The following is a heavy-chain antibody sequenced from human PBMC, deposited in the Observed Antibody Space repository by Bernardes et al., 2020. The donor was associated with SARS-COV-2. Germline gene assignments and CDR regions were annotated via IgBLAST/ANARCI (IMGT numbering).Heavy chain of an antibody. V-gene: IGHV3-30*18. D-gene: IGHD3-3*01. Sequence: GGSLRLSCAASGFTFSNYGMHWVRQAPGKGLEWVALISYDGSDKYYADSVKGRFIISRDTSKNTLYLQMNSLRAEDTAVYYCAKDFVSDYYWNDAFDIWGQGTMVTVSS. CDR3: AKDFVSDYYWNDAFDI. CDR2: ISYDGSDK. J-gene: IGHJ3*02. CDR1: GFTFSNYG.